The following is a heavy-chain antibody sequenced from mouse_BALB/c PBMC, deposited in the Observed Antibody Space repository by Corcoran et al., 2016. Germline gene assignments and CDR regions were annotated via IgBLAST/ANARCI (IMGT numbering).Heavy chain of an antibody. V-gene: IGHV4-1*02. CDR2: INPDSSTI. CDR3: ARHHDFVSGYFFV. CDR1: GFDLSSYW. J-gene: IGHJ1*01. D-gene: IGHD2-13*01. Sequence: EVKLHESGGGLVQHGGSLKLSRAASGFDLSSYWMSWVRQAPGKGLEWIGEINPDSSTINYTPSLKDKVIIASDDAENTLYLRMGDVGTEDTALYYCARHHDFVSGYFFVWCAGTTAAVSS.